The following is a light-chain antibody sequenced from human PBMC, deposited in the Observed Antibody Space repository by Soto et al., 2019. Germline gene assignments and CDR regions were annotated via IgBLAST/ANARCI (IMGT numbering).Light chain of an antibody. CDR1: SSDVGGYNY. V-gene: IGLV2-11*01. CDR3: CSYAGSYTWV. J-gene: IGLJ3*02. CDR2: DVS. Sequence: QSAVTQPRSVSGSPGQSVTISCTGTSSDVGGYNYVSWYQQHPGKAPKLMIYDVSKRPSGVPDRFSGSKSGNTASLTISGLQAEDEADYYCCSYAGSYTWVFGGGTKVTVL.